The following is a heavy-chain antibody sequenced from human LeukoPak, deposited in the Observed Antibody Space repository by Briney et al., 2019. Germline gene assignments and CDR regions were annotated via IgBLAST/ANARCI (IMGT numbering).Heavy chain of an antibody. CDR2: INPSGGST. J-gene: IGHJ4*02. V-gene: IGHV1-46*01. CDR3: TGNYYGSGSYADFDY. D-gene: IGHD3-10*01. CDR1: GYTFTSYY. Sequence: ASVKVSCKASGYTFTSYYMHWVRQAPGQGLEWMGIINPSGGSTSYAQKFQGRVTMTGDMSTSTVYMELSSLRSEDTAVYYCTGNYYGSGSYADFDYWGQGTLVTVSS.